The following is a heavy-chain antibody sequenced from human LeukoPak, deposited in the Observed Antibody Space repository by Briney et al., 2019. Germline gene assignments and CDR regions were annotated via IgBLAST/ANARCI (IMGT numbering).Heavy chain of an antibody. Sequence: QSGVSLRLSCAASGFTFSRYWMHWVRQAPGKGLVWVSRIQNDGSSTRYADSVKGRFTISRDNAKNTLYLQMNSLRAEDTAVYYCARDLEVQDYYYYGMDVWGQGTTVTVSS. CDR1: GFTFSRYW. D-gene: IGHD1-1*01. CDR3: ARDLEVQDYYYYGMDV. J-gene: IGHJ6*02. CDR2: IQNDGSST. V-gene: IGHV3-74*01.